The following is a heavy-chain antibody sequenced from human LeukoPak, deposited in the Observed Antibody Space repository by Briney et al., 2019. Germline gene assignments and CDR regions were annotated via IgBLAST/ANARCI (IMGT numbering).Heavy chain of an antibody. CDR3: SKPLGDNRDH. Sequence: PGGALRLSCAASGFTFSNYWRYWCRQAPGKGLVWVSRIKTDGSETGYADSVKGRFTISRDNAKNTLYLQMNSLRAEDTAVYYCSKPLGDNRDHWGQGTLVTVSS. V-gene: IGHV3-74*01. CDR2: IKTDGSET. CDR1: GFTFSNYW. D-gene: IGHD4-17*01. J-gene: IGHJ4*02.